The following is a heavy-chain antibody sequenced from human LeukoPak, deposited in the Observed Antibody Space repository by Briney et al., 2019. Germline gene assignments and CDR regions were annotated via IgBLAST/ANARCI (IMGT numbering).Heavy chain of an antibody. CDR1: GGSINSYY. CDR2: IYYSGST. V-gene: IGHV4-59*01. Sequence: PSETLSLTCTVSGGSINSYYWSWIRQPPGKGLEWIGYIYYSGSTNYNPSLKSRVTISVDTSKNQFSLKLSSVTAADTAVYYCARARGYSASPYYFDYWGQGTLVTVSS. J-gene: IGHJ4*02. CDR3: ARARGYSASPYYFDY. D-gene: IGHD3-10*01.